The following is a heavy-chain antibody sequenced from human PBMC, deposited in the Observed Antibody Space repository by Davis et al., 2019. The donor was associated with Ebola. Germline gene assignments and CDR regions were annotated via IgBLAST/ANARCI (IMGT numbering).Heavy chain of an antibody. Sequence: GGSLRLSCAASGFTFSSYGMHWVRQAPGKGLEWVAVISYDGSNKYYADSVKGRFTISRDNSKNTLYLQMNSLRAEDTAVYYCATSGYCSGGSCPRQFDSWGQGTLVTVSS. J-gene: IGHJ4*02. CDR3: ATSGYCSGGSCPRQFDS. V-gene: IGHV3-33*05. CDR1: GFTFSSYG. D-gene: IGHD2-15*01. CDR2: ISYDGSNK.